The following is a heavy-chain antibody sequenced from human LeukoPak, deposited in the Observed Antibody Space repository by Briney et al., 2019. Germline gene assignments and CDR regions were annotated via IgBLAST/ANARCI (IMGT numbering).Heavy chain of an antibody. D-gene: IGHD6-19*01. CDR3: AKVCSSGWAQDAFDI. CDR2: ISWNSGSI. J-gene: IGHJ3*02. V-gene: IGHV3-9*01. Sequence: QPGRSLRLSCAASGFTIDDYAMHWVRQAPGKGLAWVSGISWNSGSIGYADSVKGRFTISRDNAKNSLYLQMNSLRAEDTALYYCAKVCSSGWAQDAFDIWGQGTMVTVSS. CDR1: GFTIDDYA.